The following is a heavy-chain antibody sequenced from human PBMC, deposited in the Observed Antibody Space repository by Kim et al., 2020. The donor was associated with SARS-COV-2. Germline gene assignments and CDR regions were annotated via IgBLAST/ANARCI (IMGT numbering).Heavy chain of an antibody. CDR2: LNQDESEK. CDR1: GFTFRTYW. V-gene: IGHV3-7*01. CDR3: ARDQGYTTFDF. Sequence: GGSLRLSCVASGFTFRTYWMSWVRQIPGKGLELVANLNQDESEKCYVDSVKGRFTISRDNAKNSLYLQMNNLRAEDTAVYYCARDQGYTTFDFWGQGTLVTVSS. J-gene: IGHJ4*02. D-gene: IGHD6-13*01.